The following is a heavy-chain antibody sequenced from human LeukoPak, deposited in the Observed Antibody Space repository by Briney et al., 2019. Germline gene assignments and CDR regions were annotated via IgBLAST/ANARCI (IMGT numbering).Heavy chain of an antibody. CDR2: ISSSSSYI. J-gene: IGHJ6*03. V-gene: IGHV3-21*01. CDR1: GFTFSSYS. Sequence: GGSLRLSCAASGFTFSSYSMNWVRQAPGKGLEWVSFISSSSSYIYHADSVKGRLTISRDNAKNSLYLQMNSLRAEDTAVYYCARDRQSITIFGVLIPIYMDVWGKGTTVTVSS. CDR3: ARDRQSITIFGVLIPIYMDV. D-gene: IGHD3-3*01.